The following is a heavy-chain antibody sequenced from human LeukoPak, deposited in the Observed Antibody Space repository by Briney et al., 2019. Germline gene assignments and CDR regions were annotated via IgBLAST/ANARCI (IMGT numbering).Heavy chain of an antibody. D-gene: IGHD3-10*01. Sequence: GGSLRLSCAASGFTFSSYAMHWVRQAPGKGLEWVAVISYDGSNKYYADSVKGRFTTSRDNAKNSLFLQMNSLRAEDAAVYYCARAEFWGQGTLVTVSS. CDR1: GFTFSSYA. CDR2: ISYDGSNK. CDR3: ARAEF. J-gene: IGHJ4*02. V-gene: IGHV3-30*07.